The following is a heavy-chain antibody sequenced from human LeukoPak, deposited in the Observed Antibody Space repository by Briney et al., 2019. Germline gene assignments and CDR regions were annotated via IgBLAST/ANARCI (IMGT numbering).Heavy chain of an antibody. J-gene: IGHJ4*02. Sequence: QPGGSLRLSCAASGFTFSSYDMSWVRQAPGKGLEWVSAISGSGGSTYYADSVKGRFTVSRDNSKNTLYLQMNSLRAEDTAIYYCAEDYHGYNPYWGQGTLVTVSS. V-gene: IGHV3-23*01. CDR1: GFTFSSYD. D-gene: IGHD5-24*01. CDR2: ISGSGGST. CDR3: AEDYHGYNPY.